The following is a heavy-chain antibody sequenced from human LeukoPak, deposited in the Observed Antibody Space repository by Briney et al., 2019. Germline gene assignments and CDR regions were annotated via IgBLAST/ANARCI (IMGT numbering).Heavy chain of an antibody. CDR2: ISAYNGNT. CDR3: AREVVAVIPAAMGFDP. J-gene: IGHJ5*02. V-gene: IGHV1-18*01. Sequence: ASVKVSCKAPGYTFTNFGIRWVRQAPGQGLEWMGWISAYNGNTNYAQKLQGRVTMTTDTSTRTAYMELRSLRSDDTAVYYCAREVVAVIPAAMGFDPWGQGTLVTVSS. CDR1: GYTFTNFG. D-gene: IGHD2-2*01.